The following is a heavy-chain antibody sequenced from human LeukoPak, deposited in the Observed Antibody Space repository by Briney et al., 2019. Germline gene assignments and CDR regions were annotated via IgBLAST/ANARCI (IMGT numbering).Heavy chain of an antibody. CDR2: ISSNGGST. CDR3: AKVLMDYSSSWYFDY. J-gene: IGHJ4*02. D-gene: IGHD6-13*01. Sequence: GGSLRLSCAASGFTFSSYAMHWVRQAPGKGLEYVSAISSNGGSTYYANSVKGRFTISRDNSKNTLYLQMNSLRAEDTAVYYCAKVLMDYSSSWYFDYWGQGTLVTVSS. V-gene: IGHV3-64*01. CDR1: GFTFSSYA.